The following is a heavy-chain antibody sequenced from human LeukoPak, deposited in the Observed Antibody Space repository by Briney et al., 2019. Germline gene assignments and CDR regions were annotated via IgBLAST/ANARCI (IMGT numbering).Heavy chain of an antibody. V-gene: IGHV3-21*01. Sequence: GGSLRLSCAASGFTFSSYEMNWVRQAPGKGLEWVSSISSSSSYIYYADSVKGRFTISRDNAKNSLYLQMNSLRAEDTAVYYCARDETAGDTAMVSAAFDIWGQGTMVTVSS. CDR2: ISSSSSYI. CDR1: GFTFSSYE. J-gene: IGHJ3*02. D-gene: IGHD5-18*01. CDR3: ARDETAGDTAMVSAAFDI.